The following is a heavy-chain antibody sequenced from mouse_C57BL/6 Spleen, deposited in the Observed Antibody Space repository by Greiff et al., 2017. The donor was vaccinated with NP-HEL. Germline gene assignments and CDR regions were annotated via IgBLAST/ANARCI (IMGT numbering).Heavy chain of an antibody. Sequence: EVTLVESGGGLVKPGGSLKLSCAASGFTFSAYGMHWVRQAPEKGLEWVAYIRSGSSTLYYADTVKGRFTISRDHAKNTLFLQMTSLRSEDTAMYYCARGAGSSYYFDYWGQGTTLTVSS. V-gene: IGHV5-17*01. CDR3: ARGAGSSYYFDY. D-gene: IGHD1-1*01. CDR1: GFTFSAYG. CDR2: IRSGSSTL. J-gene: IGHJ2*01.